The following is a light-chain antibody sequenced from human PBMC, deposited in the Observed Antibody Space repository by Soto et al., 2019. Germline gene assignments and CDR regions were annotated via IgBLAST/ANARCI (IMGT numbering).Light chain of an antibody. CDR1: SSDVGGFDH. CDR2: DVS. J-gene: IGLJ1*01. V-gene: IGLV2-14*03. CDR3: NSFTTTNTYV. Sequence: QSVLPRPASVSGSPGQSITISCTGASSDVGGFDHVSWYQQHPGKVPRLLIYDVSSRPSGVSDRFSGSKSGNTASLTISGLQAEDEADYYCNSFTTTNTYVFGTGTKVTVL.